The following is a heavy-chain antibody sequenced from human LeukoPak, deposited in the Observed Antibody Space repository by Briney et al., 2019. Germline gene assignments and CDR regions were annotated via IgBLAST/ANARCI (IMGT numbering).Heavy chain of an antibody. CDR1: GGSISSSNW. J-gene: IGHJ4*02. CDR3: ASNYYGSGSYLTDY. CDR2: IYHSGST. V-gene: IGHV4-4*02. Sequence: PSETLSLTCAVSGGSISSSNWWSWVRQPPGKGLEWIGEIYHSGSTNYNPSLKSRVTISVDTSKNQFSLKLSSVTAADTAVYYCASNYYGSGSYLTDYWGQGTLVTVSS. D-gene: IGHD3-10*01.